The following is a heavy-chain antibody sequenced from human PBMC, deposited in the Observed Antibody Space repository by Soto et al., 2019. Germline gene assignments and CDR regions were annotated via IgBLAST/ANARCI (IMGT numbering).Heavy chain of an antibody. J-gene: IGHJ1*01. CDR1: GFTFSPYG. CDR3: TTSNWQLDL. D-gene: IGHD6-13*01. Sequence: PGGSLRLSCAASGFTFSPYGMNWVRQAPGKGLEWVSYISGSSSSIYYADSVKGRFTISRDNAKNSVYLQMNSLREEDTALYYCTTSNWQLDLWGQGA. CDR2: ISGSSSSI. V-gene: IGHV3-21*06.